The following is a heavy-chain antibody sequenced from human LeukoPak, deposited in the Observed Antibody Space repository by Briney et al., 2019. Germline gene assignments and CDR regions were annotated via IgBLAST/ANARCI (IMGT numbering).Heavy chain of an antibody. J-gene: IGHJ4*02. V-gene: IGHV3-33*06. Sequence: GRSLRLSCAASGFTFSSYGMHWVRQAPGKGLEWVAVIWYDGSNKYYADSVKGRFTISRDNSKNTLYLQMNSLRAEDTAVYYCAKGLRYYSIDYWGQGTLVTVPS. CDR2: IWYDGSNK. CDR1: GFTFSSYG. CDR3: AKGLRYYSIDY. D-gene: IGHD3-16*01.